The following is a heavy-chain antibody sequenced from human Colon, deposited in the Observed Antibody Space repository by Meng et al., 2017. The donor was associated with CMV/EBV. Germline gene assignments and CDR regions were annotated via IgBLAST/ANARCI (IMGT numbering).Heavy chain of an antibody. V-gene: IGHV3-53*01. CDR1: GFTVSSNY. CDR3: ARLLYYGMDV. CDR2: IYSGGST. J-gene: IGHJ6*02. Sequence: GESLKISCAASGFTVSSNYMSWVRQAPGKGLEWVSVIYSGGSTYYADSVKGRFTISRDNSKNTLYLQMNSLRAEDTAVYYCARLLYYGMDVWGQGTTVTVSS.